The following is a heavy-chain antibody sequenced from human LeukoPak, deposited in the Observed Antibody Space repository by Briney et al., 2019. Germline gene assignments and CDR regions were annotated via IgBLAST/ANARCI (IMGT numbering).Heavy chain of an antibody. D-gene: IGHD4-23*01. CDR3: ARGWSGNSDLDV. Sequence: KPSETLSLTCAVYGGSFSGYYWSWIRQPPGKGLEWIGEINHSGSTNYNPSLKSRVTISVGTSKNQFSLKLSSVTAADTAVYYCARGWSGNSDLDVWGKGTTVTVSS. CDR1: GGSFSGYY. CDR2: INHSGST. J-gene: IGHJ6*04. V-gene: IGHV4-34*01.